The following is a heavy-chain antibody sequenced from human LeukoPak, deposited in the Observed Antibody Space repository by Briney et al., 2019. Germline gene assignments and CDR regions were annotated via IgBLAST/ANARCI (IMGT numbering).Heavy chain of an antibody. D-gene: IGHD1-20*01. Sequence: GGSLRLSCAASGFTFSSYWMHWVRQAPGKGLVWVSRIDSDGSSTSYADSVKGRFTISRDNAKNTLYLQMNSLRAEDTAMYYCARVLYNWNDCLDYWGQGTLVTVSS. J-gene: IGHJ4*02. CDR1: GFTFSSYW. CDR3: ARVLYNWNDCLDY. CDR2: IDSDGSST. V-gene: IGHV3-74*01.